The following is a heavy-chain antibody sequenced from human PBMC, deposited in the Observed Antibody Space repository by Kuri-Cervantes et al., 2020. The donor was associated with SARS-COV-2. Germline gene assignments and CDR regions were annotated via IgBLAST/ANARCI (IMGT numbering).Heavy chain of an antibody. CDR2: INSDGSST. D-gene: IGHD3-3*01. J-gene: IGHJ6*02. Sequence: LSLTCSASGFTFNSYAMSWVPQAPGKGLVWVSRINSDGSSTSYADSVKGRFTISRDNAKNTLYLQMNSLRAEDTAVYYCARDLRYYDFWSGYPTYYYYGMDAWGQGTTVTVSS. CDR3: ARDLRYYDFWSGYPTYYYYGMDA. V-gene: IGHV3-74*01. CDR1: GFTFNSYA.